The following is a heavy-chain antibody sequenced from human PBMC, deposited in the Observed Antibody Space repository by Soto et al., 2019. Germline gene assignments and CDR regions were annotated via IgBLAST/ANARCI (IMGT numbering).Heavy chain of an antibody. Sequence: GASVKVSCKASGYTFTSYGISWVRQAPGQGLEWMGWISAYNGNTNYAQKLQGRVTMTTDTSTSTAYMGLRSLRSDDTAVYYCAREFHMLRGYSYGSFDYWGQGTLVTVSS. D-gene: IGHD5-18*01. CDR2: ISAYNGNT. J-gene: IGHJ4*02. CDR3: AREFHMLRGYSYGSFDY. V-gene: IGHV1-18*04. CDR1: GYTFTSYG.